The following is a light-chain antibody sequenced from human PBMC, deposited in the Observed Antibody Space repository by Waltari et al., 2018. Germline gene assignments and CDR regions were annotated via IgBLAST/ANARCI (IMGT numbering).Light chain of an antibody. CDR2: AAS. CDR1: QSISSY. Sequence: DIQMTQSPSSLSASVGDRVTITCRASQSISSYLNWYQQKPGKAPKLLIYAASSLQSGVPSRFSGSGSGTDFTLTISSLQPEDATYYCQQSYSTPYTFGQGTKLEIK. CDR3: QQSYSTPYT. V-gene: IGKV1-39*01. J-gene: IGKJ2*01.